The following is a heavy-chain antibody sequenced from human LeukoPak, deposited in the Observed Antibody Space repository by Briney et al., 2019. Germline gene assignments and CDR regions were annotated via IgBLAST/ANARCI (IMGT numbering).Heavy chain of an antibody. J-gene: IGHJ4*02. D-gene: IGHD3-9*01. Sequence: KPSETLSLTCTVSGGSLSGHFWSWFRRPPGKGLENIGYIHSSGSTNYNPSYKSRVIVSLEMSKNQFSLSLSSVTAADTAVYYCARDPGDTDWYNFDFWGQGILVTVSS. CDR2: IHSSGST. CDR3: ARDPGDTDWYNFDF. V-gene: IGHV4-59*11. CDR1: GGSLSGHF.